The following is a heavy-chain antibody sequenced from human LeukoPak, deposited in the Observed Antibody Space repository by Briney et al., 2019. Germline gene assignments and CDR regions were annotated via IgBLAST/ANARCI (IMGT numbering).Heavy chain of an antibody. CDR2: VGPNTGGT. V-gene: IGHV1-2*02. CDR3: ARGSRFHPQNWFDP. Sequence: ASVKVSCKASGYTFIDYYIHWARQAPGQGLEWMGWVGPNTGGTYYAQTFQGRVTMTSAASISTVYMELTSLTYDDTAVYYCARGSRFHPQNWFDPWGQGTLITVSS. J-gene: IGHJ5*02. CDR1: GYTFIDYY. D-gene: IGHD3-10*01.